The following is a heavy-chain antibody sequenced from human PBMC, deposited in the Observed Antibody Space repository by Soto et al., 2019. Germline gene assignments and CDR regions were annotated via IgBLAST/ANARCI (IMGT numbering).Heavy chain of an antibody. D-gene: IGHD3-3*01. CDR3: VRSYDFWSGYFPSRYHDGLDV. CDR1: GASINSGDSY. CDR2: IYYSGST. J-gene: IGHJ6*02. Sequence: TSETLSLTCTVSGASINSGDSYWSWIRQPPGKGLEWIGYIYYSGSTYYNPSLKSRVSISVDTSKNHFSLRLSSVTAADTAVFYCVRSYDFWSGYFPSRYHDGLDVWGPGIAVTVSS. V-gene: IGHV4-30-4*01.